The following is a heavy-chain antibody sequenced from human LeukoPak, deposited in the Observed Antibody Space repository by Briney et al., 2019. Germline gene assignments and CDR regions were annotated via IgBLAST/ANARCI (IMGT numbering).Heavy chain of an antibody. Sequence: PGRSLRLSCAASGFTFDDYAMHWVRQAPGKGLEWVSGISWNSGSMGYADSVKGRFTISRDNAKNSLYLQMNSLRAEDTALYYCAKAEGDFWSGYAAGYYYGMDVWGQGTTVTVSS. V-gene: IGHV3-9*01. CDR3: AKAEGDFWSGYAAGYYYGMDV. CDR2: ISWNSGSM. J-gene: IGHJ6*02. D-gene: IGHD3-3*01. CDR1: GFTFDDYA.